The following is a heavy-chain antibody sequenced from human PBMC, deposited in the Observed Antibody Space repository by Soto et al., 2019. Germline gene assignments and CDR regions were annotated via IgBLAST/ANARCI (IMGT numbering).Heavy chain of an antibody. V-gene: IGHV4-34*01. CDR1: GGSFSGYY. Sequence: SETLSLTCAVYGGSFSGYYWSWIRQPPGKGLEWIGEINHSGSTNYNPSLKSRVTISVETSKNQFSLKLSSVTAADTAVYYCARGKIWFGELSLRDYNYYYYGMDVWGQGTTVTVSS. D-gene: IGHD3-10*01. CDR2: INHSGST. CDR3: ARGKIWFGELSLRDYNYYYYGMDV. J-gene: IGHJ6*02.